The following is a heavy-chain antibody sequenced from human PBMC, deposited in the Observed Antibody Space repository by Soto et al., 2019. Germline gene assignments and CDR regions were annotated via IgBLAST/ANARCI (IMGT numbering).Heavy chain of an antibody. CDR1: GFTFTTYA. CDR2: ISNSVGAT. CDR3: ARRSYGAFDI. Sequence: EVQLLESGGGLVQPGGSLRLSCAASGFTFTTYAMNWFRQAPGKGLEWVSLISNSVGATYYADSVKGRFTISRDTSKNTLSLQMNSLRAEDTAMYYCARRSYGAFDIWGQGTMVTVSS. D-gene: IGHD3-16*02. J-gene: IGHJ3*02. V-gene: IGHV3-23*01.